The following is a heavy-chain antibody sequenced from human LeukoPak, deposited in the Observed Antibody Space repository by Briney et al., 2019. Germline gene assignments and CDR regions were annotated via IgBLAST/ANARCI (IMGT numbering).Heavy chain of an antibody. CDR1: GFTFSSYW. J-gene: IGHJ4*02. CDR2: IKQDGSEK. CDR3: ARDESIPIFGGVIFVF. Sequence: GGSLRLSCAASGFTFSSYWMSWVRQAPGKGLEWVANIKQDGSEKYYVDSVKGRFTISRDNAKNSLYLQMNSLRAEGTTLYYCARDESIPIFGGVIFVFGGQETLVSVSS. V-gene: IGHV3-7*01. D-gene: IGHD3-3*01.